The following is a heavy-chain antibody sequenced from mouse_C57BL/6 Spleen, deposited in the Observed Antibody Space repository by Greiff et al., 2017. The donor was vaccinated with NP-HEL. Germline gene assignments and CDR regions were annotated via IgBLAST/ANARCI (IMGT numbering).Heavy chain of an antibody. CDR3: ARSWIDY. V-gene: IGHV1-76*01. CDR2: IYPGSGNT. CDR1: GYTFTDYY. J-gene: IGHJ4*01. Sequence: VQLQQSGAELVRPGASVKLSCKASGYTFTDYYINWVKQRPGQGLEWIARIYPGSGNTYYNEKFKGKATLTAEKSSSTAYMQLSSLTSEDSAVYFCARSWIDYWGPGTSVTVSS.